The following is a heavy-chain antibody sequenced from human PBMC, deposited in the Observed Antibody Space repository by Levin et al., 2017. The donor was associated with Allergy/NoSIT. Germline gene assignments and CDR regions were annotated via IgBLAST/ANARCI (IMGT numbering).Heavy chain of an antibody. J-gene: IGHJ6*02. CDR2: IIPIFGTA. Sequence: SVKVSCKASGGTFTSYAISWVRQAPGQGLEWMGGIIPIFGTANYAQKFQGRVTITADESTSTAYMELSSLRSEDTAVYYCASKRSPYSSGWDGRDYYYYGMDVWGQGTTVTVSS. CDR1: GGTFTSYA. CDR3: ASKRSPYSSGWDGRDYYYYGMDV. V-gene: IGHV1-69*13. D-gene: IGHD6-19*01.